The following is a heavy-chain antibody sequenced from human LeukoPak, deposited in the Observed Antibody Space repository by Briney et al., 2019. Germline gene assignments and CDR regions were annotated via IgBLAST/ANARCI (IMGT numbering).Heavy chain of an antibody. V-gene: IGHV4-4*02. Sequence: SGTLSLTCAVSGGSISSSNWWSWVRQPPGKGLEWIGEIYHSGSTNYNPSLKSRVTISVDKSKNQFSLKLSSVTAADTAVYYCARRRIVVVPVAIDAFDIWGQGTMVTVSS. CDR2: IYHSGST. J-gene: IGHJ3*02. CDR1: GGSISSSNW. D-gene: IGHD2-2*01. CDR3: ARRRIVVVPVAIDAFDI.